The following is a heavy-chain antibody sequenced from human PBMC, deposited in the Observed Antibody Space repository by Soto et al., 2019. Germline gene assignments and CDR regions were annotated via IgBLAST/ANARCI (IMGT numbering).Heavy chain of an antibody. CDR1: GYSFTSYL. J-gene: IGHJ5*02. CDR3: ARVVAAAETRWFDP. D-gene: IGHD6-13*01. V-gene: IGHV5-51*01. Sequence: GEALKISLKGSGYSFTSYLIGWVRQMPGKGLEWMGIIYPGDSDTRYSPSFQGQVTISADKSISTAYLQWSSLKASDTAMYYCARVVAAAETRWFDPWGQGTLVTVSS. CDR2: IYPGDSDT.